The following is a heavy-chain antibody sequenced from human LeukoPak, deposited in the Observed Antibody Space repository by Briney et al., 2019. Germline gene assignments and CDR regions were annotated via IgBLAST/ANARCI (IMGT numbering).Heavy chain of an antibody. CDR2: MNPNSGNT. Sequence: ASVKVSCKASGYTFTSYDINWVRQATGQGLEWMGWMNPNSGNTGYAQKFQGRVTMTRNTSISTAYMELSSLRSEDTAVYYCARARSNYYDSSGYLVRAKYYYYYYGMDVWGQGTTVTVSS. CDR1: GYTFTSYD. J-gene: IGHJ6*02. D-gene: IGHD3-22*01. V-gene: IGHV1-8*01. CDR3: ARARSNYYDSSGYLVRAKYYYYYYGMDV.